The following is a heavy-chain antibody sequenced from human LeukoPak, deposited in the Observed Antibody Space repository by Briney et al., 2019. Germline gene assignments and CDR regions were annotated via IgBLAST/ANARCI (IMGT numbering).Heavy chain of an antibody. CDR3: ATAPYYYDSSGYWGAFDI. Sequence: ASVKVSCKVSGYTLTELSMHWVRQAPGKGLEWMGGFDPEDGETIYAQKFQGRVTMTEDTSTDTAYMELSSLRSEGTAVYYCATAPYYYDSSGYWGAFDIWGQGTMVTVSS. V-gene: IGHV1-24*01. D-gene: IGHD3-22*01. CDR2: FDPEDGET. CDR1: GYTLTELS. J-gene: IGHJ3*02.